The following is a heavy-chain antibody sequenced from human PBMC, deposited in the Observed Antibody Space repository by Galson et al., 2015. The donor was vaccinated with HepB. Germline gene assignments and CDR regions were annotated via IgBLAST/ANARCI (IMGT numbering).Heavy chain of an antibody. Sequence: SGAEVKKPGESLRISCEASGYSFTTHWITWVRQMPGKGLEWMGTIDPADSYTTYSPSFQGHVTFSTDKSTSSAYLQWSSLKASDTAMYYCARRGSTTGPYFDYWGQGTLVTVSS. CDR3: ARRGSTTGPYFDY. V-gene: IGHV5-10-1*01. J-gene: IGHJ4*02. CDR2: IDPADSYT. D-gene: IGHD1-26*01. CDR1: GYSFTTHW.